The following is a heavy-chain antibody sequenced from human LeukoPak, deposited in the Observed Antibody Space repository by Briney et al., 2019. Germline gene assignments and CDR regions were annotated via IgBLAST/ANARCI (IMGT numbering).Heavy chain of an antibody. V-gene: IGHV1-69*05. CDR2: IIPIFGTA. J-gene: IGHJ4*02. D-gene: IGHD2-15*01. Sequence: SVKVSCKASGGTFSSYAISWVRQAPGQGLEWMGRIIPIFGTANYAQKFQGRVTITTDESTSTAYMELSSLRSEDTAVYYCARGCSGGSRYSYFDYWGQGTLVTVSS. CDR1: GGTFSSYA. CDR3: ARGCSGGSRYSYFDY.